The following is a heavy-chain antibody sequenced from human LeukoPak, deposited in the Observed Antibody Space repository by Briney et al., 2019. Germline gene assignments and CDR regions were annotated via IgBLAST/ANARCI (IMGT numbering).Heavy chain of an antibody. CDR1: GFTVSSNY. Sequence: GGSLRLSCAASGFTVSSNYMSWVRQAPGKGLEWVSVIYSGGSTYYADSVKGRFTISRDNSMNTLYLQMNSLRAEDTAVYYCARSGYCSSTSCYAKGFLFDYWGQGTLVTVSS. V-gene: IGHV3-53*01. D-gene: IGHD2-2*03. CDR3: ARSGYCSSTSCYAKGFLFDY. J-gene: IGHJ4*02. CDR2: IYSGGST.